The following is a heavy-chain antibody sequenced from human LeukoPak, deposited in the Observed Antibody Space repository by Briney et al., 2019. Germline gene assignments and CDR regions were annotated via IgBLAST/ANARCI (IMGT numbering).Heavy chain of an antibody. CDR1: GFIFNSYG. CDR2: IRYDGSNK. V-gene: IGHV3-30*02. CDR3: ATLPYYYDSSGSYYFDY. J-gene: IGHJ4*02. Sequence: GRSLRLSCAASGFIFNSYGMHWVRQAPGKGLEWVAFIRYDGSNKYCADSVKGRFTISRDNSKNTLYLQMNSLRVEDTAVYYCATLPYYYDSSGSYYFDYWGQGTLVTVSS. D-gene: IGHD3-22*01.